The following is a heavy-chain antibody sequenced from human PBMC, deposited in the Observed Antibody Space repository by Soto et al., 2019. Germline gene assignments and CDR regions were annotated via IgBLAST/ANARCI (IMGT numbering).Heavy chain of an antibody. CDR3: VRDLDGSRSYYTDH. Sequence: ASVKVSWYASGYISRSYGIRGVRQAPGQGLEWMGRISPYNGNTNYAQNLQGRVTMTTDTSTTTAYMELRRLRSDDTAVYYCVRDLDGSRSYYTDHWG. V-gene: IGHV1-18*01. J-gene: IGHJ4*01. CDR1: GYISRSYG. D-gene: IGHD3-10*01. CDR2: ISPYNGNT.